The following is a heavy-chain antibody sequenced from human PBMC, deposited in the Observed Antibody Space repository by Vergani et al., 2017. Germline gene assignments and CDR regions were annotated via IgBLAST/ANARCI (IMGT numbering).Heavy chain of an antibody. Sequence: QVQLQESGPGLVKPSQTLSLTCTVSGGSISSGGYYWSWIRQHPGKGLEWIGEINHSGSTNYNPSLKSRVTISVDTSKNQFSLKLSSVTAADTAVYYCAGVKYYYDSSGYYGWFDPWGQGTLVTVSS. CDR2: INHSGST. CDR3: AGVKYYYDSSGYYGWFDP. J-gene: IGHJ5*02. V-gene: IGHV4-31*03. CDR1: GGSISSGGYY. D-gene: IGHD3-22*01.